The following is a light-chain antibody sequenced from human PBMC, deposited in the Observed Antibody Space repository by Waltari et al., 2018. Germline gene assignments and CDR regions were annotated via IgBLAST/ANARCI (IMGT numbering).Light chain of an antibody. J-gene: IGLJ2*01. CDR2: DVR. CDR3: CSYASGNSVI. CDR1: TSDIGYYDY. Sequence: QSALTQPASASGSPGQSITISCSGSTSDIGYYDYVSWYQQYPGKAPKFIICDVRRRPSGVSDRFSGSKSGNTASLTISGLQVEDEADYYCCSYASGNSVIFGGGTRVTVL. V-gene: IGLV2-14*03.